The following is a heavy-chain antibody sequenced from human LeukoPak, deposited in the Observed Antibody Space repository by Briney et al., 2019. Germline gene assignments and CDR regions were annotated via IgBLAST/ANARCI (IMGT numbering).Heavy chain of an antibody. J-gene: IGHJ4*02. D-gene: IGHD3-9*01. CDR1: GGSFSGYY. Sequence: SETLSLTCAVQGGSFSGYYWSWIRQPPGKGLEWIGEINHSGSIYYNPALPSRVSIIVDTSKKQVSLKLSSVTAADTAVYYCERGYDTGLDYWGQGTLVSVSS. V-gene: IGHV4-34*01. CDR2: INHSGSI. CDR3: ERGYDTGLDY.